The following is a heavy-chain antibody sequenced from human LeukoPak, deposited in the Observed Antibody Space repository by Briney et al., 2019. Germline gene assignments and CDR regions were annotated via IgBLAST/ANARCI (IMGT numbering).Heavy chain of an antibody. CDR2: TYYRSKWYT. V-gene: IGHV6-1*01. D-gene: IGHD1-26*01. CDR1: GDSMSSKAVA. J-gene: IGHJ4*02. CDR3: ARDLSGSYSLLDY. Sequence: SQTLSLTCAICGDSMSSKAVAWNWIRQSPSRGLEWLGRTYYRSKWYTDYAVSVRSRITINPDTPKNQFSLQLNSVTPEDTAVYYCARDLSGSYSLLDYWGQGTLVTVSS.